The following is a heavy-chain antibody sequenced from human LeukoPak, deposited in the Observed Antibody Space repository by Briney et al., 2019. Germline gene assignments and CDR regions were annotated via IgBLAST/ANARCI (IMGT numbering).Heavy chain of an antibody. CDR3: AKDAVLLWFGESRRPTDY. CDR1: GFTFSSYA. CDR2: ISGSGGST. J-gene: IGHJ4*02. V-gene: IGHV3-23*01. Sequence: GGSLRLSCAASGFTFSSYAMSWVRQAPGKGLEWVSAISGSGGSTYYADSVKGRFTISRDNSKNTLYLQMNSLRAEDTAVYYCAKDAVLLWFGESRRPTDYWGQGTLVTVSS. D-gene: IGHD3-10*01.